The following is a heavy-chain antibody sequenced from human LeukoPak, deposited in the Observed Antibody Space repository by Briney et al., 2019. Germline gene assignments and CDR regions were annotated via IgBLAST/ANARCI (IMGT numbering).Heavy chain of an antibody. CDR1: GGSISSSSYY. Sequence: KPSETLSLTCTVSGGSISSSSYYWGWIRQPPGKGLEWIGSIYYSGSTYYNPSLKSRVLISVDTSKNQFSLKLSSATAADTAVYYCARAHTLSGAFDIWGQGTMVTVSS. J-gene: IGHJ3*02. V-gene: IGHV4-39*07. CDR2: IYYSGST. CDR3: ARAHTLSGAFDI. D-gene: IGHD2-2*02.